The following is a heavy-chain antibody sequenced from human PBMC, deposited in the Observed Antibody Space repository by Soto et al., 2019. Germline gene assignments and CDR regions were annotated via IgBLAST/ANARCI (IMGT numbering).Heavy chain of an antibody. CDR2: INAGNGNT. CDR3: ARARDVDTAMPLDY. J-gene: IGHJ4*02. Sequence: GASVKVSCKASGYTFTSYAMYWVRQAPGQRLEWMGWINAGNGNTKYSQKFQGRVTITRDTSASTAYMELSSLRSEDTAVYYCARARDVDTAMPLDYWGQGTLVTVS. V-gene: IGHV1-3*01. D-gene: IGHD5-18*01. CDR1: GYTFTSYA.